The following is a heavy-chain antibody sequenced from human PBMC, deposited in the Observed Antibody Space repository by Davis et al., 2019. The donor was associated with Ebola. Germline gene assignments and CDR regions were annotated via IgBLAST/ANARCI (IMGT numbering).Heavy chain of an antibody. V-gene: IGHV3-21*01. D-gene: IGHD2-21*02. CDR1: GFTFSSYS. CDR3: TRESTADDAFDI. CDR2: ISSSSSYI. J-gene: IGHJ3*02. Sequence: GGSLRLSCAASGFTFSSYSMNWVRQAPGKGLEWVSSISSSSSYIYYADSVKGRFTISRDNAKNSLYLQVSSLRAEDTAVYHCTRESTADDAFDIWGQGTMVTVSS.